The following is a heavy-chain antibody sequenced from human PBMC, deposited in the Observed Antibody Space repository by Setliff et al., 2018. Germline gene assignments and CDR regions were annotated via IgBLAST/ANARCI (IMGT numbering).Heavy chain of an antibody. CDR1: GFTFSGYS. J-gene: IGHJ4*02. V-gene: IGHV3-23*01. Sequence: RGVLRLSCAASGFTFSGYSMNWVRQTPGKGLEWVSTISGGGDSTYYADSVMGRVTISRDNSKNSLFLQMNSLRVDDTAIYYCAKDGVGPTFTYFFDYWGQGSQVTVSS. CDR3: AKDGVGPTFTYFFDY. CDR2: ISGGGDST. D-gene: IGHD1-26*01.